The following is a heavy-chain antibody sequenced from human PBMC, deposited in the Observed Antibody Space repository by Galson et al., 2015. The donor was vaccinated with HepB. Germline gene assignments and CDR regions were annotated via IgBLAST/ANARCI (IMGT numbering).Heavy chain of an antibody. CDR2: ISSSSSYT. V-gene: IGHV3-11*06. CDR1: GFTFSDYY. Sequence: SLRLSCAASGFTFSDYYMSWIRQAPGKGLEWVSYISSSSSYTNYADSVKGRFTISRDNAKNSLYLQMNSLRAEDTAVYYCARYEMMGGYSSSCPQFDYWGQGTLVAVSS. CDR3: ARYEMMGGYSSSCPQFDY. J-gene: IGHJ4*02. D-gene: IGHD6-13*01.